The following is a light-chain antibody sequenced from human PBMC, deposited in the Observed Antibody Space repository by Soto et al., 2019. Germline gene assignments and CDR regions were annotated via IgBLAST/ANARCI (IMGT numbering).Light chain of an antibody. Sequence: DIQMTQSPSSLSASVLYIITITFQASQDISNYLNWYQQKPGKAPKLLIYDASNLETGVPSRFSGSGSGTDFTFTISSLQPEDIATYYCQQYDNLYTFGQGTRLEIK. CDR2: DAS. J-gene: IGKJ5*01. V-gene: IGKV1-33*01. CDR3: QQYDNLYT. CDR1: QDISNY.